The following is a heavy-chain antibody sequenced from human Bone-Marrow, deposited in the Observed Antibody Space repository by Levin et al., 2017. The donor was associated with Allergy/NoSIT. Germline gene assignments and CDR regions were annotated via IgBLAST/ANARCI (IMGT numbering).Heavy chain of an antibody. D-gene: IGHD3-3*01. Sequence: GESLKISCAASGFTFTSYSFSWVRPAPGKGLEWVSVIRGRGGRTSSADSVPGRFTISRDTAKNTVYLQMTSLRGEDTAVYYCAGRSVGVVKSGYWGQGTLVTVSA. CDR2: IRGRGGRT. V-gene: IGHV3-23*01. CDR3: AGRSVGVVKSGY. J-gene: IGHJ4*02. CDR1: GFTFTSYS.